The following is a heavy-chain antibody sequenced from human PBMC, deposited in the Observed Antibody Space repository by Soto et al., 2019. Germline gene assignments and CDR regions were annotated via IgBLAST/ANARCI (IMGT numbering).Heavy chain of an antibody. J-gene: IGHJ2*01. Sequence: GGSLILSCAASGFTFSSYIMNWVRQAPGKGLEWVSSISSSSSYIYYADSVKGRFTISRDNAKNSLYLQMNSLRAEDTAVYYCARDSGYWYFDLWGRGTLVTSPQ. CDR2: ISSSSSYI. CDR3: ARDSGYWYFDL. V-gene: IGHV3-21*01. CDR1: GFTFSSYI.